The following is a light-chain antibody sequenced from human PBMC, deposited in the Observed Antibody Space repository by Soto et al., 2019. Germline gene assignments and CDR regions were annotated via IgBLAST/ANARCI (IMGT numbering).Light chain of an antibody. J-gene: IGLJ1*01. V-gene: IGLV2-14*01. CDR3: SSYTSSSTLV. Sequence: ALTQPASVSGSPGQSITISCTGTTSDVGGYNYVSWYQQHPGKAPKLMIYEVSNRPSGVSNRFSGSKSGNTASLTISGLQAEDEADYYCSSYTSSSTLVFGTGTKVTVL. CDR1: TSDVGGYNY. CDR2: EVS.